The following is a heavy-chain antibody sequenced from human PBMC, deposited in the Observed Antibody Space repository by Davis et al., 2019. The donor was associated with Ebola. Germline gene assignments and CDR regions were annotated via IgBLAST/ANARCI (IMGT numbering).Heavy chain of an antibody. CDR1: EFTFSGYA. D-gene: IGHD3-9*01. CDR2: ISGSGGST. Sequence: GGSLRLSCAASEFTFSGYAMSWVRQAPGKGLEWVSAISGSGGSTYYADSVKGRFTFSRDNSKNTLYLQMDTLRVEDTALYYCTKGQGYFLDYWGRGTLVTVSS. CDR3: TKGQGYFLDY. V-gene: IGHV3-23*01. J-gene: IGHJ2*01.